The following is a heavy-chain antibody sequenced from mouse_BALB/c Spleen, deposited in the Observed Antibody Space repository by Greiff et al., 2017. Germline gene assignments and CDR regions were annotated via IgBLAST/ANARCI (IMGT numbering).Heavy chain of an antibody. CDR3: ASLYYYGSSYGYFDV. D-gene: IGHD1-1*01. Sequence: VKLMESGPGLVAPSQSLSITCTVSGFSLTSYGVHWVRQPPGKGLEWLGVIWAGGSTNYNSALMSRLSISKDNSKSQVFLKMNSLQTDDTAMYYCASLYYYGSSYGYFDVWGAGTTVTVSS. J-gene: IGHJ1*01. V-gene: IGHV2-9*02. CDR2: IWAGGST. CDR1: GFSLTSYG.